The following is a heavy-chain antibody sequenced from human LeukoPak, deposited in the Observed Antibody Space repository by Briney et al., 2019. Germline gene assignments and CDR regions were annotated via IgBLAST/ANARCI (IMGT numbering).Heavy chain of an antibody. CDR3: ARSKSSSSPNFDY. CDR1: GASVSSNSAT. Sequence: SQTLSLTFVFSGASVSSNSATWNWIRQSPSRGLEWLGGTYCRSEWNKYYAVSVKSRITITPDKSKNPLYLQLNSVTPEDTAVYYCARSKSSSSPNFDYWGQGTLVTVSS. D-gene: IGHD6-6*01. J-gene: IGHJ4*02. V-gene: IGHV6-1*01. CDR2: TYCRSEWNK.